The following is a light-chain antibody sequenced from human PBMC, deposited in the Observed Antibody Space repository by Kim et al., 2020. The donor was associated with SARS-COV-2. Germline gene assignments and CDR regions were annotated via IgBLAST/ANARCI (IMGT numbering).Light chain of an antibody. CDR2: AAS. J-gene: IGKJ1*01. V-gene: IGKV1-17*01. Sequence: DIQMTQSPSSLSASVGDRVTITCRASQGIYNNLGWYQQKPGKAPKCLIYAASILQSGVPSRFRGSGSGTEFTLTINGLEPEDFATYFCLQANGYPRVFGQGTKVDIK. CDR1: QGIYNN. CDR3: LQANGYPRV.